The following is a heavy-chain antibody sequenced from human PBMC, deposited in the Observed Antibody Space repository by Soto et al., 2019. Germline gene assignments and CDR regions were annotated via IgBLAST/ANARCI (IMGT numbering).Heavy chain of an antibody. J-gene: IGHJ4*02. CDR2: ISSSSSYI. CDR1: GFTFSSYS. Sequence: GGSLRLSCAASGFTFSSYSMNWVRQAPGKGLEWVSSISSSSSYIYYADSVKGRFTISRDNAKNSLYLQMNSLRAEDTAVYYCAREEVREGPSLDYWGQGTLVTVSS. D-gene: IGHD3-10*01. CDR3: AREEVREGPSLDY. V-gene: IGHV3-21*01.